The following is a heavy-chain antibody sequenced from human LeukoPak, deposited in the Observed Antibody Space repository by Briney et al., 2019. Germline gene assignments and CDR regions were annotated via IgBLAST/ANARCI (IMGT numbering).Heavy chain of an antibody. V-gene: IGHV1-2*02. CDR3: ARVGSPITMVRGVIINHFDY. CDR1: GYIFTGYY. Sequence: GASVKVSCKASGYIFTGYYMHWVRQAPGQGLEWMGWINPKSGGTNYAQKLQGRVTMTRDTSITTAYMELSRLRSDDTAVYYCARVGSPITMVRGVIINHFDYWGQGTLVTVSS. J-gene: IGHJ4*02. CDR2: INPKSGGT. D-gene: IGHD3-10*01.